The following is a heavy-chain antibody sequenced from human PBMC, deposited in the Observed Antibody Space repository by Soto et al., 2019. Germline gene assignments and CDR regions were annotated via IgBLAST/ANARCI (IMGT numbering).Heavy chain of an antibody. J-gene: IGHJ4*02. CDR2: ISSSSSYI. V-gene: IGHV3-21*01. D-gene: IGHD3-3*01. CDR1: GFTFSSYS. CDR3: ASSRDFWSGSDY. Sequence: EVQLVEPGGGLVKPGGSLRLSCAASGFTFSSYSMKWVRQAPGKGLEWVSSISSSSSYIYYADSVKGRFTISRDNAKNSLYLQMNSLRAEDTAVYYCASSRDFWSGSDYWGQGTLVTVSS.